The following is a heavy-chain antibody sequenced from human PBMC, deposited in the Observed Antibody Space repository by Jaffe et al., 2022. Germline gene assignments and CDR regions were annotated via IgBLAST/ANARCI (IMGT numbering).Heavy chain of an antibody. CDR1: GFTFSSYA. CDR2: ISGSGGST. Sequence: EVQLLESGGGLVQPGGSLRLSCAASGFTFSSYAMSWVRQAPGKGLEWVSAISGSGGSTYYADSVKGRFTISRDNSKNTLYLQMNSLRAEDTAVYYCAKIQDYDFWSGYYTFPVPIPPFDYWGQGTLVTVSS. J-gene: IGHJ4*02. V-gene: IGHV3-23*01. D-gene: IGHD3-3*01. CDR3: AKIQDYDFWSGYYTFPVPIPPFDY.